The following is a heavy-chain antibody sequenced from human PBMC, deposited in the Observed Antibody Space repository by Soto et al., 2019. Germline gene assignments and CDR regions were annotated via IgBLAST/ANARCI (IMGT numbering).Heavy chain of an antibody. J-gene: IGHJ6*02. CDR1: GYSISSSYY. Sequence: SETLSLTCAVSGYSISSSYYWGWIRQPPGKGLEWIGSIYHSGSTYYNPSLKSRVTISVDTSKNQFSLKLSSVTAADTAVYYCAGHGPPNSVFQRGYASSGLDVWGHGTPVTVSS. CDR2: IYHSGST. V-gene: IGHV4-38-2*01. CDR3: AGHGPPNSVFQRGYASSGLDV. D-gene: IGHD3-22*01.